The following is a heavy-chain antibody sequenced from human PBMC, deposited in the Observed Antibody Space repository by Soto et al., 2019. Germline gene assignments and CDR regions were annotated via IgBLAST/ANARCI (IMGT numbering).Heavy chain of an antibody. V-gene: IGHV3-23*01. CDR1: GFTFSNYA. CDR2: ISGSGRNT. J-gene: IGHJ5*01. Sequence: PGVSLRLSCAASGFTFSNYAMNWVRQAPGQGLEWVSSISGSGRNTYYAESVKGRFTNSRDNSKNTLYLQMSSLRAEDTAIYYCAKDSHDFGSALLTGLDSWSEGMRVTV. D-gene: IGHD3-3*01. CDR3: AKDSHDFGSALLTGLDS.